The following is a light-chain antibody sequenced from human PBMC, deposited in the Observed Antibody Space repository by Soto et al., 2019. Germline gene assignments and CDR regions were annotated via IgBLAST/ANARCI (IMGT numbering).Light chain of an antibody. CDR1: SSDVGGYNY. CDR3: SSYAGSNNVI. V-gene: IGLV2-8*01. Sequence: QSVLTQPPSASGSPGQSVTISCTGTSSDVGGYNYVSWYQQHPGKAPKFMIYEVNKRPSGVPDRFSGSKSGNTASPTVSGLQAEDEADYYCSSYAGSNNVIFGGGTKLTVL. CDR2: EVN. J-gene: IGLJ2*01.